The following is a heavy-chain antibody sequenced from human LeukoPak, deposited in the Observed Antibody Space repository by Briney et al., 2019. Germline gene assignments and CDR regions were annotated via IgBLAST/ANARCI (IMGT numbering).Heavy chain of an antibody. D-gene: IGHD3-22*01. CDR2: IYYSGST. Sequence: SETLSLTCTVSGGSISSSRYYWGWIRQPPGKGLEWIGSIYYSGSTYYNPSLKSRVTISVDTSKNQFSLKLSSVTAADTAVYYCARERGTYDYESSGLFDYWGQGTRVTVSS. V-gene: IGHV4-39*07. CDR3: ARERGTYDYESSGLFDY. CDR1: GGSISSSRYY. J-gene: IGHJ4*02.